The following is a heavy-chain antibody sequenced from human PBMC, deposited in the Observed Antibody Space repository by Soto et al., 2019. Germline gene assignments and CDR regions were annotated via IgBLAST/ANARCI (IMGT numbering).Heavy chain of an antibody. V-gene: IGHV1-8*01. CDR1: GYTFTNYE. CDR2: MNPNSGDT. Sequence: QEQLVQSGAEVKKPGASVKVSCKASGYTFTNYETIWVRQAAGQGLEWMGWMNPNSGDTVYAQKFQGRVTLTRDTSISTAYMELSSLTYEDTAVYYCARGRGGHCSGGTCYRFLAPWGQGTLVTVSS. CDR3: ARGRGGHCSGGTCYRFLAP. J-gene: IGHJ5*02. D-gene: IGHD2-15*01.